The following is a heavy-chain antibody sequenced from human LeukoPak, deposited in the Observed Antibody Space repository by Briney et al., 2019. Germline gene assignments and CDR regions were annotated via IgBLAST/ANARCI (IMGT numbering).Heavy chain of an antibody. V-gene: IGHV4-4*07. CDR2: IYAGEGA. CDR1: GDSISNYF. J-gene: IGHJ4*02. CDR3: AREGYSYGYYFDY. Sequence: PSDTLSLKCNVSGDSISNYFWSCILYPARQRLHFIGRIYAGEGAKYNPSLETRVTVSVDTSTNQLSLKLSSVTAADTAVYYCAREGYSYGYYFDYWGQGTLVTVSS. D-gene: IGHD5-18*01.